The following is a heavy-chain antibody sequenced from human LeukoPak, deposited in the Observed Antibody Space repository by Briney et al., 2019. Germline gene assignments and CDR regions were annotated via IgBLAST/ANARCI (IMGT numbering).Heavy chain of an antibody. CDR1: GFTFSSYG. Sequence: PGRSLRLSCAASGFTFSSYGMLWVRQAPGKGLAWVAVMWYDGSNKYYADSVKGRFTISRDNSKNTLYLQMNSLRAEDTAVYYCASVSCSGGSCYRAFDIWGQGTMVTVSS. J-gene: IGHJ3*02. D-gene: IGHD2-15*01. CDR3: ASVSCSGGSCYRAFDI. CDR2: MWYDGSNK. V-gene: IGHV3-33*01.